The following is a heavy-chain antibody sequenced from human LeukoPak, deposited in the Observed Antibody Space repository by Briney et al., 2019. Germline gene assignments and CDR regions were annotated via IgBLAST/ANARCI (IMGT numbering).Heavy chain of an antibody. CDR2: FDPEDGET. Sequence: ASVKVSCKVSGYTLTELSMHWVRQAPGKGLEWMGGFDPEDGETIYAQKFQGRVTMTEDTSTDTAYMELSSLRSEDTAVYYCATDGPRELLPRPFDYWGQVTLVTVSS. CDR3: ATDGPRELLPRPFDY. D-gene: IGHD3-10*01. V-gene: IGHV1-24*01. J-gene: IGHJ4*02. CDR1: GYTLTELS.